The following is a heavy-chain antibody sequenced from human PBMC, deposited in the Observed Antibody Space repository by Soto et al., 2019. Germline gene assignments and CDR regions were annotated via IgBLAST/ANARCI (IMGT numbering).Heavy chain of an antibody. CDR3: AKFPNSGFGPQ. V-gene: IGHV3-23*01. CDR1: GVTFSSYA. CDR2: ISGSGGST. Sequence: GGSLRLSCAASGVTFSSYAMSWVRQAPGKGLEWGSAISGSGGSTYYADSVKGRFTISRDNSKNTLYLQMNSLRAEDTAVYYCAKFPNSGFGPQGGQGTLVTVSS. J-gene: IGHJ4*02. D-gene: IGHD3-10*01.